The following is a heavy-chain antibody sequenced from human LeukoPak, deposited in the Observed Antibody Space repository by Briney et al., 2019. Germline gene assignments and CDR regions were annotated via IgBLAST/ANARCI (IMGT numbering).Heavy chain of an antibody. Sequence: PSETLSLTCTVSGGSISSYYWSWIRQPPGKGLEWIGYIYYSGSTNYNPSLKSRVTISVDTSKNQFSLKLSSVTAADTAVYYCARSYGSGSPDAFDIWGQGTMVTVSS. J-gene: IGHJ3*02. CDR1: GGSISSYY. CDR3: ARSYGSGSPDAFDI. D-gene: IGHD3-10*01. V-gene: IGHV4-59*01. CDR2: IYYSGST.